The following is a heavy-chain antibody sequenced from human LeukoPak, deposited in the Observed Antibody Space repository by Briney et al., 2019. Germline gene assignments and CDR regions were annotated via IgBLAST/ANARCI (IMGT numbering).Heavy chain of an antibody. D-gene: IGHD2-2*01. J-gene: IGHJ4*02. CDR1: GFTFSSYA. CDR2: ISGSGGST. CDR3: AKWSDIVVVPAARPLDC. V-gene: IGHV3-23*01. Sequence: GGSLRPSCAASGFTFSSYAMSWVREAPGKGLEWVSAISGSGGSTYYADSVKGRFTISRDNSKNTLYLQMNSLRAEDTAVYYCAKWSDIVVVPAARPLDCWGQGTLVTVSS.